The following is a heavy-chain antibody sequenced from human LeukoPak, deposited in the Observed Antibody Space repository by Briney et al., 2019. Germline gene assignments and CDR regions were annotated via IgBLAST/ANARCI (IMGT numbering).Heavy chain of an antibody. CDR3: AKGYTYYYDSSGRAIDY. Sequence: PGGSLRLSCAASGFTFSSYAMSWDRQAPGKGLEWVSAISGSGGSTYYADSVKGRFTISRDNSKNTLYLQMNSLRAEDTAVYYCAKGYTYYYDSSGRAIDYWGQGTLVTVSS. J-gene: IGHJ4*02. D-gene: IGHD3-22*01. CDR2: ISGSGGST. V-gene: IGHV3-23*01. CDR1: GFTFSSYA.